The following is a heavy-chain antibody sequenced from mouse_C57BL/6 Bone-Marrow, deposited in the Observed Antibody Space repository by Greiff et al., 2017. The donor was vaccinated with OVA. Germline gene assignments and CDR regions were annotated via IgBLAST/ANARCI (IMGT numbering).Heavy chain of an antibody. Sequence: EVQLVESGGGLVKPGGSLKLSCAASGFTFSSYAMSWVRQTPEKRLEWVATISDGGSYTYYPDNVKGRFTISRDNAKNNLYLQMSHLKSEDTAMYDCARDQFHYYGSSSWFAYWGQGTLVTVSA. J-gene: IGHJ3*01. D-gene: IGHD1-1*01. CDR2: ISDGGSYT. CDR3: ARDQFHYYGSSSWFAY. CDR1: GFTFSSYA. V-gene: IGHV5-4*01.